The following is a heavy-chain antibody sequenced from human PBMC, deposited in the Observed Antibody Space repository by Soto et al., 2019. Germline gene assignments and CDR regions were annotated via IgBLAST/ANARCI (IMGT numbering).Heavy chain of an antibody. CDR1: GGSISSYY. CDR2: IYYSGST. CDR3: ARDGLIVGGDYYYGMDV. Sequence: ETLSLTCTDSGGSISSYYWSWIRQPPGKGLEWIGYIYYSGSTNYNPSLKSRVTISVDTSKNQFSLKLSSVTAADTAVYYCARDGLIVGGDYYYGMDVWGQGTTVTVSS. V-gene: IGHV4-59*01. J-gene: IGHJ6*02. D-gene: IGHD1-26*01.